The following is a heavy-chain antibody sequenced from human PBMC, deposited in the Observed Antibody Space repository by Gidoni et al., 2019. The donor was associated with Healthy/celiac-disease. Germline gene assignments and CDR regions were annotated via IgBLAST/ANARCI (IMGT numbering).Heavy chain of an antibody. Sequence: QVQLVESVVGVVQPGRSLRLSCAASGFTFSSYGMHWVRQSPGKWLEWVAVISYDGSNKYYADSVKGRFTISRDKSKNTLYLQMNSLRAEDTAVYYCAKDGGGEAEYFQHWGQGTLVTVSS. CDR1: GFTFSSYG. D-gene: IGHD2-15*01. CDR3: AKDGGGEAEYFQH. J-gene: IGHJ1*01. CDR2: ISYDGSNK. V-gene: IGHV3-30*18.